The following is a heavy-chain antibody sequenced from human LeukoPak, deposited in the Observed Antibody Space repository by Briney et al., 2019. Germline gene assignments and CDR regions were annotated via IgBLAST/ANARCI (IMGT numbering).Heavy chain of an antibody. CDR1: GGSISSYY. CDR2: IYYGVVT. V-gene: IGHV4-59*01. CDR3: ARQAVVTPHYYYYIDV. Sequence: PLETLSLTCTVSGGSISSYYWSWMRQPPGKGLEGMGYIYYGVVTEYNPSLKSLLTISVHTSKNQFSLKLSSVTAADTAVYYCARQAVVTPHYYYYIDVWGKGTTVTLPS. J-gene: IGHJ6*03. D-gene: IGHD4-23*01.